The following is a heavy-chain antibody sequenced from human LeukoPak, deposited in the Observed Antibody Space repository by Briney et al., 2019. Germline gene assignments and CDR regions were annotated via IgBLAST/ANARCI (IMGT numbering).Heavy chain of an antibody. J-gene: IGHJ4*02. V-gene: IGHV3-21*01. CDR1: GFTFSRFS. Sequence: GGSLRLSCATSGFTFSRFSFRWVRQAPGKGLEWVASIYVTGNYIYYADSVKGRVTISRDNAKNSVFLQMNSLRVEDTAVYYCAREFNTIGNFDYWGQGAMVTVSS. CDR3: AREFNTIGNFDY. CDR2: IYVTGNYI. D-gene: IGHD1-14*01.